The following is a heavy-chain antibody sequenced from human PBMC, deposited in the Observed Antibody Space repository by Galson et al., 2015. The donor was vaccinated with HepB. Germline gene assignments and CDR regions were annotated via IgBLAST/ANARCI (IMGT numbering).Heavy chain of an antibody. V-gene: IGHV5-51*01. CDR1: GYKFTNYW. CDR2: IYPGDSDT. CDR3: AGTTITHSGSYHN. D-gene: IGHD3-10*01. Sequence: SGAEVKKPGESLKISCEGSGYKFTNYWIGWVRQMPGKGLEWMGIIYPGDSDTRYSPSFQGQVTMSVDKSISTAYLQWSSLKASDSAVYYCAGTTITHSGSYHNWGQGTPVTVSS. J-gene: IGHJ4*02.